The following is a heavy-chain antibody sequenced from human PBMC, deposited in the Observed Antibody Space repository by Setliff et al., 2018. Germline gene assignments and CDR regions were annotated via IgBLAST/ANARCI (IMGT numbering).Heavy chain of an antibody. CDR2: INNYNMNT. J-gene: IGHJ4*02. CDR1: GYTFTNYG. V-gene: IGHV1-18*01. D-gene: IGHD2-2*01. CDR3: SRLVRYCTATSCQRLSGGEF. Sequence: SCKASGYTFTNYGINWVRQAPGQGLEWMGWINNYNMNTNYPQKFQGRVTLTTDTSTGTAYMELSSLTFDDTAVYFCSRLVRYCTATSCQRLSGGEFWGQGTLVTVSS.